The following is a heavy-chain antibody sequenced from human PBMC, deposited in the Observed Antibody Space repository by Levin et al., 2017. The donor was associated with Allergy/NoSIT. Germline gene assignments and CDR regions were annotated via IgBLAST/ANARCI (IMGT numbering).Heavy chain of an antibody. Sequence: PSETLSLTCTVSGASMNSHYWSWIRQPPGKGLEWIGYIYYNGKPNYNPSLKSRVTISVDTSKNQFSLNMNSVTAADTALYYGARDKSGTYFSFEDWGQGTLVTVSS. D-gene: IGHD1-26*01. CDR1: GASMNSHY. CDR3: ARDKSGTYFSFED. J-gene: IGHJ4*02. CDR2: IYYNGKP. V-gene: IGHV4-59*11.